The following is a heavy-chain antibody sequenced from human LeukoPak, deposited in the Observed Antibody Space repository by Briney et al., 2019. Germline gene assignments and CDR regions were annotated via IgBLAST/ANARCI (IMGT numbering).Heavy chain of an antibody. CDR2: IAYDGSNK. D-gene: IGHD5-12*01. J-gene: IGHJ4*02. CDR3: ESGPGMDRGNDYDFDY. CDR1: GITFSSYA. V-gene: IGHV3-30-3*01. Sequence: GGLLRFSCAAPGITFSSYAMHCVRQAPGKALEWVALIAYDGSNKYYADSVKGRFTISRDNSKNTLYLQINSLRPEDTAVYYCESGPGMDRGNDYDFDYWGQGTLVTVSS.